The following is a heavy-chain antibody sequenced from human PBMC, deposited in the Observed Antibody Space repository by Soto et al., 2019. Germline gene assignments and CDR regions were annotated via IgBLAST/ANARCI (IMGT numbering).Heavy chain of an antibody. J-gene: IGHJ6*02. CDR2: IWYDGSNK. D-gene: IGHD2-15*01. CDR1: GFTFSSYG. CDR3: ARDRLDIVAVVAPISLGMDV. V-gene: IGHV3-33*01. Sequence: GGSLRLSCAASGFTFSSYGMHWVRQAPGKGLEWVAVIWYDGSNKYYADSVKGRFTISRDNSKNTLYLQMNSLRAEDTAVYYCARDRLDIVAVVAPISLGMDVWGQGTTVTVSS.